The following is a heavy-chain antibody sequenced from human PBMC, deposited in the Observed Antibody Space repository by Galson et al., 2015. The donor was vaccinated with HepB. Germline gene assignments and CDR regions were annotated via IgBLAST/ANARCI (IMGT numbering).Heavy chain of an antibody. Sequence: SLRLSCAASGFTFSGSAMHWVRQASGKGLEWVGRIRSKANSYATAYAVSVKGRFTISRDDSKNTAYLQMNSLKTEDTAVYYCTENYDSSGYPPYFDYWGQGTLVTVSS. CDR3: TENYDSSGYPPYFDY. CDR1: GFTFSGSA. V-gene: IGHV3-73*01. D-gene: IGHD3-22*01. J-gene: IGHJ4*02. CDR2: IRSKANSYAT.